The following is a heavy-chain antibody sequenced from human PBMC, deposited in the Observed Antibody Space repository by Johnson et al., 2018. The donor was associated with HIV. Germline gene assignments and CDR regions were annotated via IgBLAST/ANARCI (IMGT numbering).Heavy chain of an antibody. V-gene: IGHV3-7*05. J-gene: IGHJ3*02. D-gene: IGHD1-20*01. CDR1: GFTFSSYW. Sequence: VQLVESGGGLVQPGGSLRLSCAASGFTFSSYWMSWVRQAPGKGLEWVANIKQDGSAKYYVDSVKGRFTITRDNAKNSMYLQMTSLRAEDTAVSYCVRFGPYNWNAVHALDIWGQGTMVTVSS. CDR3: VRFGPYNWNAVHALDI. CDR2: IKQDGSAK.